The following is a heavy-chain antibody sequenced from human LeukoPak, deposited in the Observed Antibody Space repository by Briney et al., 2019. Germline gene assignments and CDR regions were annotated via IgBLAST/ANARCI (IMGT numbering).Heavy chain of an antibody. CDR3: ARIGSGWYWDY. J-gene: IGHJ4*02. V-gene: IGHV3-21*01. CDR2: LSGGSDHI. D-gene: IGHD6-19*01. Sequence: GGSLRLSCAASGFTLDDYAMHWVRQAPGQGLEWVSSLSGGSDHIYYADPVKGRFTISRDNAKNSLYLQMNSLRAEDTAVYYCARIGSGWYWDYWGQGTLVTVSS. CDR1: GFTLDDYA.